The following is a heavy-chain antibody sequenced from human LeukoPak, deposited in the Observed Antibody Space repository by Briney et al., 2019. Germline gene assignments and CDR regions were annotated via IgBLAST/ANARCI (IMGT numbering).Heavy chain of an antibody. CDR2: INPTGGST. J-gene: IGHJ6*02. V-gene: IGHV1-46*01. CDR3: ARSQYYGMDV. CDR1: GYTFTSYY. Sequence: ASVKVSCKASGYTFTSYYMHWVRQAPGQGLERMGMINPTGGSTSNAQKFQGRVTMTRDTSTSAVYMELSSLRSEDTAVYYCARSQYYGMDVWGQGTTVTVSS.